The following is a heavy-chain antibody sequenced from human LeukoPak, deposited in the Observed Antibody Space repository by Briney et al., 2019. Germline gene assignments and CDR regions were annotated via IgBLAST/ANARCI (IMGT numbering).Heavy chain of an antibody. CDR1: GYTFVSYD. J-gene: IGHJ6*02. Sequence: ASVKLCCKASGYTFVSYDINCMRQATGQGLELMGWMSPNIGNTGYAQKFHGRVTMTRNTSISTAYMELSSLRSEDTAVYYCARGLIAAAGTRGYYYYGMDVWGQGTTVTVSS. V-gene: IGHV1-8*01. D-gene: IGHD6-13*01. CDR2: MSPNIGNT. CDR3: ARGLIAAAGTRGYYYYGMDV.